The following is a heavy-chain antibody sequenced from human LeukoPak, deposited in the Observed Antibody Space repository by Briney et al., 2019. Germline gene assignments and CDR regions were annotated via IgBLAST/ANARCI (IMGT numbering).Heavy chain of an antibody. CDR3: AKFSKVAGLYFDY. Sequence: PGGSLRLSCAVSGFTVTTNYMTWVRQASGKGLEWVSVIYSGGSTYYADSVKGRFTISRDNSKNTLYLQMNSLRAEDTAVYYCAKFSKVAGLYFDYWGQGTLVTVSS. J-gene: IGHJ4*02. CDR2: IYSGGST. V-gene: IGHV3-53*01. CDR1: GFTVTTNY. D-gene: IGHD6-19*01.